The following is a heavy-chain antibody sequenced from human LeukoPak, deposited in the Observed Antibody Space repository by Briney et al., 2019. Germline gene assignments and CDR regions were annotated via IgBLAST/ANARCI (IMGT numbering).Heavy chain of an antibody. V-gene: IGHV3-21*01. CDR1: GFTFSSYS. J-gene: IGHJ4*02. CDR2: ISGSSTYI. CDR3: ARDHSSGRYFDF. D-gene: IGHD3-22*01. Sequence: GESLRLSCAASGFTFSSYSMNRVRHAPGKGLEWVSSISGSSTYIDYADSVKGRFTISRDNAKNALYLQMDSPRAEDTAVYYCARDHSSGRYFDFWGQGTLVTVSS.